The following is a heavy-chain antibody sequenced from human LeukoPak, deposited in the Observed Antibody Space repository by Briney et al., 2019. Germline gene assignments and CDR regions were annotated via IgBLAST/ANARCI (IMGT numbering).Heavy chain of an antibody. CDR2: IYTSGST. CDR3: ARCLAYYYDSRVAFDI. J-gene: IGHJ3*02. CDR1: GVSISSYY. Sequence: SETLSLTCTVSGVSISSYYWSWIRQPPGKGLEWLGYIYTSGSTNYNPSLKSRVTISVDTSKNQFSLKLSSVTAADTAVYYCARCLAYYYDSRVAFDIWGQGTMVTVSS. D-gene: IGHD3-22*01. V-gene: IGHV4-4*09.